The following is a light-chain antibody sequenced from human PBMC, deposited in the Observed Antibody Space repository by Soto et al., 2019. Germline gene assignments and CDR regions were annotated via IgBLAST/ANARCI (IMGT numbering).Light chain of an antibody. Sequence: EIVLTQSPGTLSLSPGERATLSCRASQSVSSSYLAWYQQKPGQAPRLLIYGASSRATGIPDRFSGSGSGTDFTLTISRLETEDFAVYYCQLYGSSPPITFGQGTRLEIK. V-gene: IGKV3-20*01. J-gene: IGKJ5*01. CDR1: QSVSSSY. CDR3: QLYGSSPPIT. CDR2: GAS.